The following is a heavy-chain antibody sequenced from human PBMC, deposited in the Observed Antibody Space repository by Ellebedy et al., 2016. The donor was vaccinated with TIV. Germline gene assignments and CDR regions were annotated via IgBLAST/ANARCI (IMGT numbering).Heavy chain of an antibody. J-gene: IGHJ4*02. D-gene: IGHD5-18*01. V-gene: IGHV3-7*01. CDR1: GFTFSTYW. Sequence: GESLKISCAASGFTFSTYWVSWVRQAPGKGLEWVANIKQDGSEKHYVDSVKGRFTVSRDNAKSSLYLQMNSLRLEDTALYYCSSHVDTSMTHWGQGTLVTVSS. CDR3: SSHVDTSMTH. CDR2: IKQDGSEK.